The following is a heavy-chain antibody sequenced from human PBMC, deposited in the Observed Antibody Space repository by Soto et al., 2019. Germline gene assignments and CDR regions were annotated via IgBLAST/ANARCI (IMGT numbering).Heavy chain of an antibody. J-gene: IGHJ4*02. CDR1: GFTFSSYA. CDR2: ISGSGGST. Sequence: EVQLLESGGGLVQPGGSLRLSCAASGFTFSSYAMSWVRQAPGKGLEWVSAISGSGGSTYYADSVKGRFTISRDNSKNTLYMQMNSLRAEDTAVYYCAKDPNSSGWYRYWGQGTLVTVSS. V-gene: IGHV3-23*01. CDR3: AKDPNSSGWYRY. D-gene: IGHD6-19*01.